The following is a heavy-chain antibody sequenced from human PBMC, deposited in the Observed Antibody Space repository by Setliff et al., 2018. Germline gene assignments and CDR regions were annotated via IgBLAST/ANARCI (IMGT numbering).Heavy chain of an antibody. V-gene: IGHV4-34*11. CDR3: ARSDWDSSGYYYFDY. D-gene: IGHD3-22*01. CDR2: LYFGGST. J-gene: IGHJ4*02. Sequence: SETLSLTCAVYGDSFSNNYWSWIRQTPGKGLEWIGTLYFGGSTHYNPSLKSRVTISVDTSKNQFSLNLSSLTAADTAVYFCARSDWDSSGYYYFDYWGQGTLVTVSS. CDR1: GDSFSNNY.